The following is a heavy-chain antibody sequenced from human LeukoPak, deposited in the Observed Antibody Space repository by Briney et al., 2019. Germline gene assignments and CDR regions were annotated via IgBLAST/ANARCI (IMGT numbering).Heavy chain of an antibody. D-gene: IGHD3-3*01. CDR1: GFTLTDYY. J-gene: IGHJ4*02. V-gene: IGHV1-69-2*01. Sequence: ATVTLSFKASGFTLTDYYINWVRQPPGKDLEWMGRVDPENGETKYAEKFHGRSTIIADASTQTSYMAPTSLGSEDTVVYYCRTVLRFFELHFFDHWGQGALVTVSS. CDR2: VDPENGET. CDR3: RTVLRFFELHFFDH.